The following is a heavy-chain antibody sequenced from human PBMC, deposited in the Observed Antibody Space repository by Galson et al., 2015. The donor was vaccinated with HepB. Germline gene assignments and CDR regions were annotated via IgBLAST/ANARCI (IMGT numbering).Heavy chain of an antibody. CDR3: ATGIYYDSSGYYRQGYYGMDV. V-gene: IGHV1-24*01. Sequence: SVKVSCKVSGYTLTELSMHWVRQAPGKGLEWMGGFDPEDGETIYAQKFQGRVTMTEDTSTDTAYMELSSLRSEDTAVYYCATGIYYDSSGYYRQGYYGMDVWGQGTTVTVSS. CDR2: FDPEDGET. J-gene: IGHJ6*02. D-gene: IGHD3-22*01. CDR1: GYTLTELS.